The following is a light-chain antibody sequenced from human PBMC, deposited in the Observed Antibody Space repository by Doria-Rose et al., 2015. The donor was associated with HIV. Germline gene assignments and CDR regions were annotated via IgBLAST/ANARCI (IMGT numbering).Light chain of an antibody. J-gene: IGKJ3*01. Sequence: DIVLTQSPESLGMSLGERATLNCKSDQSLLYTSKNYLAWYQQKPGQPHKLLINWASTRQSGVPARFSGSGSGTDFTFTISSLEAEDVAVYYCQQYYDTPSCGPGTTVDIK. CDR2: WAS. V-gene: IGKV4-1*01. CDR1: QSLLYTSKNY. CDR3: QQYYDTPS.